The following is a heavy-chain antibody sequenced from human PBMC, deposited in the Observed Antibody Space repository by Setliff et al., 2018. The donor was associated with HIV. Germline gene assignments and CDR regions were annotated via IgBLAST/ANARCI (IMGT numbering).Heavy chain of an antibody. CDR1: GGSFSGYY. CDR3: ARGLATGLYYYYYYMDV. V-gene: IGHV4-34*01. D-gene: IGHD1-1*01. Sequence: LSLTCAVHGGSFSGYYWSWIRQSPGKGLEWIGEINHVGITNYNPSLKSRVTISVDTSKNQFSLKLSSVTAADTAVYYCARGLATGLYYYYYYMDVWGKGTTVTVSS. CDR2: INHVGIT. J-gene: IGHJ6*03.